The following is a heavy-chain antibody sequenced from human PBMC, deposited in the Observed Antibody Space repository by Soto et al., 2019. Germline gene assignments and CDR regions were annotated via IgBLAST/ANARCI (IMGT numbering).Heavy chain of an antibody. CDR1: GYTLTELS. CDR3: ATFATLTIFGVVMPYNWFDP. Sequence: ASVNVSCKVSGYTLTELSMHWVRQAPGKGLEWMGGFDPEDGETIYAQKFQGRVTMTEDTSTDTAYMELSSLRSEDTAVYYCATFATLTIFGVVMPYNWFDPWGQGTLVTVSS. V-gene: IGHV1-24*01. J-gene: IGHJ5*02. D-gene: IGHD3-3*01. CDR2: FDPEDGET.